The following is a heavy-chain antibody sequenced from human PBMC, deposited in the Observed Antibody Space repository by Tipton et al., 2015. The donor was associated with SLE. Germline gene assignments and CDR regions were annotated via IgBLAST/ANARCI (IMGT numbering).Heavy chain of an antibody. CDR2: INHSGST. V-gene: IGHV4-34*01. CDR3: ARDDYYDSSALAI. CDR1: GGSFSGYY. Sequence: GLVKPSETLPLTCAVYGGSFSGYYWSWIRQPPGKGLEWIGEINHSGSTYYNPSLKSRVTISVDTSKNQFSLKLSSVTAADTAVYYCARDDYYDSSALAIWGQETMVTVSS. D-gene: IGHD3-22*01. J-gene: IGHJ3*02.